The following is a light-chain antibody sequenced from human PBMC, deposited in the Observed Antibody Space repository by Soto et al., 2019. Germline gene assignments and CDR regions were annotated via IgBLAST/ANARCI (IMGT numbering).Light chain of an antibody. CDR2: GAS. CDR1: ESVSTN. J-gene: IGKJ4*01. Sequence: EIVMTQSPATLSLSPGERATLSCKASESVSTNLAWYQQKAGQAPRLLIYGASNRATGIPARFSGSGSGTDFTRTISSLEPEDFAVYYCQQRSNWPPPLTLGGGTKVDIK. CDR3: QQRSNWPPPLT. V-gene: IGKV3-11*01.